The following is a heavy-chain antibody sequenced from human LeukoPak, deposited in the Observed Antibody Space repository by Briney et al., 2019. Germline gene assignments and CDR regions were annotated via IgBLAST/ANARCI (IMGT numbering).Heavy chain of an antibody. J-gene: IGHJ4*02. CDR2: IYYSGST. Sequence: NSSETLSLTCTVSGGSISSSRYYGGWIRQPPGKGLEWIGNIYYSGSTYYNPSLKSRVTISVDTSKNQFSLKLSSVTAADTAVYYCAGPRIAVAGLGPFDYWGQGTLVTVSS. D-gene: IGHD6-19*01. CDR3: AGPRIAVAGLGPFDY. V-gene: IGHV4-39*01. CDR1: GGSISSSRYY.